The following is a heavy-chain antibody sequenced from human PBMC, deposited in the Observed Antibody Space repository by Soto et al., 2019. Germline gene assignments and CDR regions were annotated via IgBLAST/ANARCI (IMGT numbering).Heavy chain of an antibody. CDR1: GFTFRTYG. CDR2: ISNTGINK. CDR3: AKVIRADSTSSNFYYYSGLDV. D-gene: IGHD6-6*01. V-gene: IGHV3-30*18. J-gene: IGHJ6*02. Sequence: QVQLVESGGGVVQPGRSLILSCAASGFTFRTYGMHWVRQAPGKGLEWLAVISNTGINKYYADSVKGRFTISRDNSRDTLFLQMNSLRGEDTAIYYCAKVIRADSTSSNFYYYSGLDVWGQGTTVTVSS.